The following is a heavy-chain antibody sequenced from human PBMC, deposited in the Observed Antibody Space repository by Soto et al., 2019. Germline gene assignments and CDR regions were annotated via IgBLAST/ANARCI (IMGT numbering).Heavy chain of an antibody. V-gene: IGHV3-48*02. CDR2: ISSSSSTI. J-gene: IGHJ6*02. CDR3: ARDLDKDYYYGMDV. CDR1: GFTFSSYS. Sequence: EVQLVESGGGLVQPGGSLRLSCAASGFTFSSYSMNWVRQAPRKGLEWVSYISSSSSTIYYADSVKGRFTISRDNAKNSLYLQMNSLRDEDTAVYYCARDLDKDYYYGMDVWGQGTTVTVSS.